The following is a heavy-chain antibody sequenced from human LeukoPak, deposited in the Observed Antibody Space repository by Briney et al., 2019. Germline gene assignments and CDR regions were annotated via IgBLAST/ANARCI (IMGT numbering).Heavy chain of an antibody. CDR1: GFTFSNYW. V-gene: IGHV3-7*01. D-gene: IGHD3-10*01. J-gene: IGHJ4*02. Sequence: QPGGSLRLSCVASGFTFSNYWMSWVRQAPGKGLEWVANIKQDGSEKYYVDSVKGRFTISRDNAKNSLYLQMNSLRAEDTAVYYCARSLISGDLWFGELLFGYWGQGTLVTVSS. CDR2: IKQDGSEK. CDR3: ARSLISGDLWFGELLFGY.